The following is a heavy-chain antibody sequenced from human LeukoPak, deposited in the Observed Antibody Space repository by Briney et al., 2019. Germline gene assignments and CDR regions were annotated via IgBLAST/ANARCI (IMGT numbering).Heavy chain of an antibody. J-gene: IGHJ4*02. V-gene: IGHV4-59*08. D-gene: IGHD3-22*01. Sequence: PSETLSLTCTVSGDSINNYYWSWIRQPPGKGLEWIGSIYYSGSTNYNPSLKSRVTISVVTSKNRFSLRLRSVTAADTAVYYCARIPTRYYYETSGYPDYWGQGTQVTVSS. CDR1: GDSINNYY. CDR2: IYYSGST. CDR3: ARIPTRYYYETSGYPDY.